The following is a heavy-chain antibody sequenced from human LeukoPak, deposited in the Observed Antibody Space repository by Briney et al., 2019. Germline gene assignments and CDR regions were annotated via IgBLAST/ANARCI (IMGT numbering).Heavy chain of an antibody. D-gene: IGHD6-13*01. J-gene: IGHJ4*02. CDR3: ARDSEGYSSSWYPTNFDY. Sequence: SVKVSCKASGYTFTGYYMHWVRQAPGQGLEWMGWINPNSGGTNYAQKFQGRVTMTRDTSISTAYMELSRLRSDDTAVYYCARDSEGYSSSWYPTNFDYWGQGTLVTVSS. V-gene: IGHV1-2*02. CDR1: GYTFTGYY. CDR2: INPNSGGT.